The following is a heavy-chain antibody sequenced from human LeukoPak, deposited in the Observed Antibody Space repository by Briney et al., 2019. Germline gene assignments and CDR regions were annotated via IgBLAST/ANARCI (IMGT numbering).Heavy chain of an antibody. CDR1: GDSLSDYF. D-gene: IGHD1-26*01. V-gene: IGHV4-59*08. J-gene: IGHJ3*02. CDR3: ARGRGYGGNYLRSFDI. Sequence: SETLSLTCTVSGDSLSDYFWSWIRQPPGKGLEWIGYNSGSTNYNASLKSRVTILLVRSKNQFSLKLSSVTAADTAVYYCARGRGYGGNYLRSFDIWGQGAMVTVSS. CDR2: NSGST.